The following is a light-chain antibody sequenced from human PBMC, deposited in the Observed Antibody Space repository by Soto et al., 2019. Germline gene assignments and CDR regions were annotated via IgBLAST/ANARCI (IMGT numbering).Light chain of an antibody. CDR1: RSKIAAGYD. J-gene: IGLJ3*02. V-gene: IGLV1-40*01. CDR3: QSYDTSLSGWV. Sequence: QSVLTQPPSVSGAPGQGVTISCTGTRSKIAAGYDVHWYQQLPGTAPKLLIYSNFNRPSGVPYRFSGSNSGTSASLAISGLQAEDEASYYCQSYDTSLSGWVFGGGTKLTVL. CDR2: SNF.